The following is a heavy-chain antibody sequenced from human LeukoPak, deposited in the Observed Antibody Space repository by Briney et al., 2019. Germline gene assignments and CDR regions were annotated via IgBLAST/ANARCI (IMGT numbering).Heavy chain of an antibody. J-gene: IGHJ4*02. CDR3: AREGDYGDPAVVDY. CDR2: IYYSGST. Sequence: SETLSLTCTVSGGSISSGGYYWSWIRPHPGKGLEWIGYIYYSGSTYYNPSLKSRVTISVDTSKNQFSLKLSSVTAADTAVYYCAREGDYGDPAVVDYWGQGTLVTVSS. CDR1: GGSISSGGYY. V-gene: IGHV4-31*03. D-gene: IGHD4-17*01.